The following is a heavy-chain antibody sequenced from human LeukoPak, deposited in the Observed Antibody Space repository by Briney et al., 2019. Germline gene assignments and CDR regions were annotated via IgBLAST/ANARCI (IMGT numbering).Heavy chain of an antibody. V-gene: IGHV4-34*01. CDR2: INHSGDT. D-gene: IGHD3-3*01. CDR1: GGSFSGYY. J-gene: IGHJ3*02. CDR3: ARHLRLLESPFPPRAFDI. Sequence: PSETLSLTCAVYGGSFSGYYYKWIRQTPGQGLEWIGEINHSGDTNYNPSLKSRVTMSVDSSKNQLSLSLSSLTAADTAVYYCARHLRLLESPFPPRAFDIWGQGTTVTVSS.